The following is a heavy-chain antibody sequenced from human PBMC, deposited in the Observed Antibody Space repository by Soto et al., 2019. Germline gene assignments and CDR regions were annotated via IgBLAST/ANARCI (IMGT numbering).Heavy chain of an antibody. D-gene: IGHD2-15*01. CDR2: ISYDGSNK. Sequence: GGSLRLSCAASGFTFSSYGMHWVRQAPGKGLEWVAVISYDGSNKYYADSVKGRFTISRDNSKNTLYLQMNSLRAVDTAVYYCAKDLRYSRQYYYYYGMDVWGQGTTVTVSS. J-gene: IGHJ6*02. CDR1: GFTFSSYG. CDR3: AKDLRYSRQYYYYYGMDV. V-gene: IGHV3-30*18.